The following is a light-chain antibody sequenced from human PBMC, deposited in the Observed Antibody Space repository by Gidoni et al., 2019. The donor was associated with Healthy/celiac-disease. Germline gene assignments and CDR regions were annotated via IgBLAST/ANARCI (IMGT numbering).Light chain of an antibody. V-gene: IGLV3-1*01. CDR3: QAWDSSTPYV. CDR1: KLGDKY. J-gene: IGLJ1*01. CDR2: QDT. Sequence: SYELTQPPSVSVSPGQTASITCSGDKLGDKYASWYQQKPGQSPLLVIYQDTKRPSGIPERFSGSNSGNTATLTISGTQAMDEADYHCQAWDSSTPYVFGTGTKVTVL.